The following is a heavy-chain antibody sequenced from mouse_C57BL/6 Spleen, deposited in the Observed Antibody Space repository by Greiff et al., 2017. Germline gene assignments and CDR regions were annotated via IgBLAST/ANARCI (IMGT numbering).Heavy chain of an antibody. CDR3: AGGKDAMDY. J-gene: IGHJ4*01. Sequence: QVQLQQPGAELVKPWASVKLSCKASGYTFTSYCMHWVKRRPGRGLEWIGRIDPNSGGTKYNEKFKNKATLTVDKPSRTAYMQLSSLTSEDSAVYDCAGGKDAMDYWGQGTSVTVSS. CDR1: GYTFTSYC. D-gene: IGHD1-3*01. CDR2: IDPNSGGT. V-gene: IGHV1-72*01.